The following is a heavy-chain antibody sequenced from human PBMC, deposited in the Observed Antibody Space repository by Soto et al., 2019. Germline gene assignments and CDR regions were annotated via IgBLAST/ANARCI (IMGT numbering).Heavy chain of an antibody. D-gene: IGHD1-26*01. CDR2: INAGNGNT. CDR1: GYTFTSYA. Sequence: QVQLVQSGAEEKKPGASVKVSCKASGYTFTSYAMHWVRQAPGQRLARMGWINAGNGNTKYSQKFQGRVTITRDTSASTVYMELSSLRFEDTAVYYCARDRFVGAPTYLLGYWGQGTLVTVSS. CDR3: ARDRFVGAPTYLLGY. V-gene: IGHV1-3*05. J-gene: IGHJ4*02.